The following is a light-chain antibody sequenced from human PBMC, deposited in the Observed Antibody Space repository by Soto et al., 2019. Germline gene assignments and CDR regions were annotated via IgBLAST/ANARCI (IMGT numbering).Light chain of an antibody. CDR2: GAS. CDR3: QQYGSSPPWT. CDR1: QSVSSSY. Sequence: EIVLTHSPCTLSLFPGERATLSCRASQSVSSSYLAWYQQKPGQAPRLLIYGASSRATGIPDRFSGSESGTDFTLTISRLEPEDFAVYYCQQYGSSPPWTYGQGTKVEIK. V-gene: IGKV3-20*01. J-gene: IGKJ1*01.